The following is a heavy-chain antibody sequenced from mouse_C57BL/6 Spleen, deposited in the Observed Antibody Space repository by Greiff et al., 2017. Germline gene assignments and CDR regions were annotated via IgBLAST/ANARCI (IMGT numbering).Heavy chain of an antibody. Sequence: LQQSGASVKISCKASGYAFSSYWMNWVKQRPGKGLEWIGQIYPGDGDTNYTGKFKGKATLTADKSSSTAYMQLSSLTSRDSAVYFCARGGSGNVFAYWGQGTLVTVSA. CDR3: ARGGSGNVFAY. V-gene: IGHV1-80*01. CDR2: IYPGDGDT. CDR1: GYAFSSYW. D-gene: IGHD1-3*01. J-gene: IGHJ3*01.